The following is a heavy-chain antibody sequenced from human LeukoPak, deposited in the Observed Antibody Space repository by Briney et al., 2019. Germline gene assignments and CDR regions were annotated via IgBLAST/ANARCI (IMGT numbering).Heavy chain of an antibody. CDR3: ARDSSSWYSSDC. J-gene: IGHJ4*02. CDR2: IIPIFGTA. D-gene: IGHD6-13*01. CDR1: GGTFSSYA. Sequence: SVKVSCKASGGTFSSYAISWVRQAPGQGLEWMGGIIPIFGTANYAQKFQGRVTITADESTSTAYMELSSLRSEDTAVYYCARDSSSWYSSDCWGQGTLVTVSS. V-gene: IGHV1-69*01.